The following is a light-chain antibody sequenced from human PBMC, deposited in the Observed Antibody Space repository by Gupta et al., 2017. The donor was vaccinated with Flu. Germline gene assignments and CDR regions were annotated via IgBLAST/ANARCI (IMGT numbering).Light chain of an antibody. CDR2: EDN. CDR3: QSYDSSNPV. Sequence: NFMLTQPHSVSESPGTTVTISCTRSSGSIASNYVQWYQQRPGSAPTTVIYEDNQRPSGVPDRFSGSIDSSSNSASLTISGLKTEDEADYYCQSYDSSNPVFGGGTKLTVL. V-gene: IGLV6-57*03. CDR1: SGSIASNY. J-gene: IGLJ2*01.